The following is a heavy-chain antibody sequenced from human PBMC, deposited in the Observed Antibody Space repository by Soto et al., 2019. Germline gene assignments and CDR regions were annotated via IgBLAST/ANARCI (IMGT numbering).Heavy chain of an antibody. V-gene: IGHV4-61*01. CDR1: GGSVSSGSYY. CDR2: IYYSGST. J-gene: IGHJ6*02. Sequence: TLSLTCTVSGGSVSSGSYYWSWIRQPPGKGLEWIGYIYYSGSTNYNPSLKSRVTISVDTSKNQFSLKLSSVTAADTAVYYCARDSRYCSGGSCYYYYGMDVWGQGTTVTVSS. D-gene: IGHD2-15*01. CDR3: ARDSRYCSGGSCYYYYGMDV.